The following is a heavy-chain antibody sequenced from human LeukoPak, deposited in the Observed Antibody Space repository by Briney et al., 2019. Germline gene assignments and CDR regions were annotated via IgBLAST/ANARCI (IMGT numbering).Heavy chain of an antibody. CDR2: ITWNGGIT. CDR1: GFIFDDYA. CDR3: ARRVIGDYYFDY. D-gene: IGHD3-3*01. V-gene: IGHV3-20*04. J-gene: IGHJ4*02. Sequence: PGGSLRLSCAASGFIFDDYAMSWVRQVAGKGLEWVSGITWNGGITGYADSVKGRFTISRDNAKNSLYLQMNSLRAEDTALYYCARRVIGDYYFDYWGRGTLVTVSS.